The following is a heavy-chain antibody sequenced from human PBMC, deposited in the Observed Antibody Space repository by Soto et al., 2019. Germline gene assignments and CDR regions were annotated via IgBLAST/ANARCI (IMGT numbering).Heavy chain of an antibody. J-gene: IGHJ1*01. D-gene: IGHD3-22*01. Sequence: QVHLVQSGAEEKKPGASVTVSCKASGNTFTSYAMHWVRQAPGQRLEWMGWINAGNGDISYSQRFQGRVPITRDTSASTAYMELSSLRSEDTAVYYCATTCDSGSYYSPACTEYFQHWGQGTLVTVSS. V-gene: IGHV1-3*05. CDR3: ATTCDSGSYYSPACTEYFQH. CDR2: INAGNGDI. CDR1: GNTFTSYA.